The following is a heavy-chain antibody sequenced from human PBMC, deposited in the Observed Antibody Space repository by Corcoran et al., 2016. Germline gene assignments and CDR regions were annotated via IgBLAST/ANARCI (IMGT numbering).Heavy chain of an antibody. J-gene: IGHJ3*01. CDR2: IIPIFGTA. V-gene: IGHV1-69*01. CDR1: GGTFSSYA. Sequence: QVQLVQSGAEVKKPGSSVKVSCKASGGTFSSYAISWVRQAPGQGLEWMGGIIPIFGTANYAQKFQGRFTITADESTSTAYMELSSLRSEDTAVDYWARDGNGIAVAGSWGQGTMVTVSS. CDR3: ARDGNGIAVAGS. D-gene: IGHD6-19*01.